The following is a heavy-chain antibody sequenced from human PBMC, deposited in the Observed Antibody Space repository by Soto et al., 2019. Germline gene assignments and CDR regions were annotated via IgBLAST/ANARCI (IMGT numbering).Heavy chain of an antibody. J-gene: IGHJ5*02. Sequence: PGGSLRLSCAASGFTVSSNYMSWVRQAPGKGLEWVSVIYSGGSTYYADSVKGRFTISRDNAKNSLYLQMNSLRAEDTAVYYCARALYYYDSSGYYGSWGQGTLVTVSS. CDR1: GFTVSSNY. CDR3: ARALYYYDSSGYYGS. V-gene: IGHV3-53*01. CDR2: IYSGGST. D-gene: IGHD3-22*01.